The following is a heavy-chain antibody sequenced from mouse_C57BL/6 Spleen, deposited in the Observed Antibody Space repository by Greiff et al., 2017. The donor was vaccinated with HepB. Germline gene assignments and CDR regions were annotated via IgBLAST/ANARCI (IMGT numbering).Heavy chain of an antibody. CDR3: ARSGSSYDFDS. V-gene: IGHV1-69*01. CDR2: IDPSDSYT. D-gene: IGHD1-1*01. CDR1: GYTFTSYW. Sequence: VQLQQPGAELVMPGASVKLSCKASGYTFTSYWMTWVKQRPGQGLEWIGEIDPSDSYTNYNQKFKGKSTLTVDKSSSTAYMQLSSLTSEDSAVYYCARSGSSYDFDSWGQGTTLTVSS. J-gene: IGHJ2*01.